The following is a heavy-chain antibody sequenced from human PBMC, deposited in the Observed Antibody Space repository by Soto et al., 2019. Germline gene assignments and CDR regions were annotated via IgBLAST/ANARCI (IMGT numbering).Heavy chain of an antibody. D-gene: IGHD2-2*02. J-gene: IGHJ2*01. CDR3: ARVAVYCSSTSCYNWYFDL. CDR1: GGTFSSYT. CDR2: IIPILGIA. V-gene: IGHV1-69*02. Sequence: QVQLVKSGAEVKKPGSSVKVSCKASGGTFSSYTISWVRQAPGQGLEWMGRIIPILGIANYAQKFQGRVTITADKSTSTAYMELSSLRSEDTAVYYCARVAVYCSSTSCYNWYFDLWGRGTLVTVSS.